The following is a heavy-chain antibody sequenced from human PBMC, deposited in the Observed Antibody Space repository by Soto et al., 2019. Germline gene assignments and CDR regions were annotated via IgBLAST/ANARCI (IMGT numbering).Heavy chain of an antibody. D-gene: IGHD3-3*01. CDR2: IFYSGSF. CDR3: ARAPETPSILGVALPYFFDY. V-gene: IGHV4-31*01. CDR1: GGSISSGTSY. J-gene: IGHJ4*02. Sequence: QVQLQESGPELVKPSQTLSLTCTVSGGSISSGTSYWSWIRQRPGKGLEWIGYIFYSGSFYYTPSHRGLVMILADTSKNQFTLRLSSVTAADTAVYYCARAPETPSILGVALPYFFDYWGQGALVTVSS.